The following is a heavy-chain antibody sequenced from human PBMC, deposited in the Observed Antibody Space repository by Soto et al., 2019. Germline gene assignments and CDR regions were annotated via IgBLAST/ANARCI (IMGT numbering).Heavy chain of an antibody. CDR3: ARDQLSRGLYVWFDP. V-gene: IGHV4-59*01. CDR2: IYYSGST. Sequence: SETLSLTCTVSGGSISSYYWSLIRQPPGKGLEWIGYIYYSGSTNYNPSLKSRVTISVDTSKNQFSLILSSVTSADTAVYYCARDQLSRGLYVWFDPWGQGTLVTVSS. D-gene: IGHD6-19*01. CDR1: GGSISSYY. J-gene: IGHJ5*02.